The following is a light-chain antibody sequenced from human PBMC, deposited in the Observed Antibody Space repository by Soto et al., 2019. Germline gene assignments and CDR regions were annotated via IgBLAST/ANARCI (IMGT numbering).Light chain of an antibody. Sequence: EIVLTQSPATLSLSPGERATLVCRASQSVSSYLAWYQQKPGQAPRLLIYDASNRATGIPARFSGSGSGTDFTLTISSLEPEDFAVYYCQQRSNWPRTFGPGTKVDIK. V-gene: IGKV3-11*01. J-gene: IGKJ3*01. CDR3: QQRSNWPRT. CDR1: QSVSSY. CDR2: DAS.